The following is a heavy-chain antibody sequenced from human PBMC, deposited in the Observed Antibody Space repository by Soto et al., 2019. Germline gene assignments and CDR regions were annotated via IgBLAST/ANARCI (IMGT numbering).Heavy chain of an antibody. Sequence: AQLVESGGGLVQPGGSLRLSCAASGFTFSNYWMHWVRQVPGQGPVWVSRLNRDGSRTDYADSVRGRFTIFRDNARNPLYLQMISLRAEDTAMYSCARDLGGAGSYWGQGNLVTVSS. D-gene: IGHD1-26*01. V-gene: IGHV3-74*01. J-gene: IGHJ4*02. CDR2: LNRDGSRT. CDR3: ARDLGGAGSY. CDR1: GFTFSNYW.